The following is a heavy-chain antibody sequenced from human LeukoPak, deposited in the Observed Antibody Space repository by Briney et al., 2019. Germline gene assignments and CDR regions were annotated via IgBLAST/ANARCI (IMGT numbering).Heavy chain of an antibody. CDR1: GGTFSNYA. CDR3: ARMSGYCSGDSCYGNNWFDP. CDR2: IIPIFGTA. D-gene: IGHD2-15*01. V-gene: IGHV1-69*13. J-gene: IGHJ5*02. Sequence: SVKVSCKASGGTFSNYAISWVRQAPGQGLEWMGGIIPIFGTANYAQKFQGRVTITADESTSTAYMELSSLRSEDTAVYYCARMSGYCSGDSCYGNNWFDPWGQGTLVTVSS.